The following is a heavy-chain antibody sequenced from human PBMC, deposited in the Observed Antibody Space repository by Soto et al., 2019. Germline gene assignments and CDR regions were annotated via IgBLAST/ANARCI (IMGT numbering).Heavy chain of an antibody. V-gene: IGHV1-2*04. CDR2: INPNSGGT. D-gene: IGHD3-22*01. J-gene: IGHJ3*02. Sequence: ASVKVSCKASGYTFTGYYIHWVRPAPGQGLEWMGWINPNSGGTNYAQKFQDWVTMTRDTSINTAYMELSRLRSNDTAVYYCAREIGDSSGSHDGFNIWGQGTIVTVSS. CDR1: GYTFTGYY. CDR3: AREIGDSSGSHDGFNI.